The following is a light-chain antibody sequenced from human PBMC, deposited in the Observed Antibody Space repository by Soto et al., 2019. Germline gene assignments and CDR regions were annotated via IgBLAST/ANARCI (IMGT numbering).Light chain of an antibody. J-gene: IGLJ3*02. Sequence: QSVLTQPPSVSGAPRQRVTLSCSGGSSNIGSNAVHWYQQLPGKVPKLLIYYDDILPSGVSGRFSGSKSGTSASLAISGLQSEDEADYYCVAWDDSLNGWVFGGGTKVTVL. CDR2: YDD. CDR3: VAWDDSLNGWV. V-gene: IGLV1-36*01. CDR1: SSNIGSNA.